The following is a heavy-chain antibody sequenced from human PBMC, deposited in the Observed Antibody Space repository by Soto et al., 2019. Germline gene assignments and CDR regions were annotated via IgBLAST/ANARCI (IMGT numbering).Heavy chain of an antibody. CDR3: ASPDCSSTRCYSVMRFDFDY. J-gene: IGHJ4*02. D-gene: IGHD2-2*01. CDR2: IIPILGIA. Sequence: QVQLVQSGAEVKKPGSSVKVSCKASGGTFSSYTISWVRQAPGQGLEWMGRIIPILGIANYAQKFQGRVKIPADKSTSTAYIELSSLRSDETAVYYCASPDCSSTRCYSVMRFDFDYWCQGTLVTASS. CDR1: GGTFSSYT. V-gene: IGHV1-69*02.